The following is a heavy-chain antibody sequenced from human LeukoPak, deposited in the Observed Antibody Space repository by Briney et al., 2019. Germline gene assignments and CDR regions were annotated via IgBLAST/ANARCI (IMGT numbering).Heavy chain of an antibody. CDR2: ISDSGGST. D-gene: IGHD6-13*01. CDR1: GFTFSSYG. V-gene: IGHV3-23*01. Sequence: PGGSLRLSCAASGFTFSSYGMSWVRQAPGKGLEWVSAISDSGGSTYYADSVKGRFTISRDNSKNTLYLQMNSLRAEDTAVYYCAKAAASTTYYFDYWGQGTLVTVSS. CDR3: AKAAASTTYYFDY. J-gene: IGHJ4*02.